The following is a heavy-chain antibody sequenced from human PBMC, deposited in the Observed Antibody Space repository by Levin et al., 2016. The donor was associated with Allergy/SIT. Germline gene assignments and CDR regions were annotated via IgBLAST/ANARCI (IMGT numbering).Heavy chain of an antibody. CDR1: GFSFSTYA. CDR2: IKQDGSEK. J-gene: IGHJ4*02. Sequence: GESLKISCAASGFSFSTYAMSWVRQAPGKGLEWVATIKQDGSEKYYADSVQGRFTISRDNANDSLHLQMNSLRADDTAVYYCARDSTIYAVVPLDYWGQGTLVSVSS. V-gene: IGHV3-7*03. CDR3: ARDSTIYAVVPLDY. D-gene: IGHD3-3*01.